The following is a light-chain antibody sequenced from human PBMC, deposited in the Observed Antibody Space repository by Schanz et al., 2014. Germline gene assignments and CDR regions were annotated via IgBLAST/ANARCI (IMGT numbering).Light chain of an antibody. CDR3: QQYNSYWG. V-gene: IGKV1-5*01. Sequence: DMQMTQSPSTLSASVGDRVTITCRASQSIGTWLAWYQQKPGKAPNLLIYDASTLESGAPSRFSGSGSGTEFTLTISSLQPDDFATYYCQQYNSYWGFGQGTKVEIK. CDR2: DAS. CDR1: QSIGTW. J-gene: IGKJ1*01.